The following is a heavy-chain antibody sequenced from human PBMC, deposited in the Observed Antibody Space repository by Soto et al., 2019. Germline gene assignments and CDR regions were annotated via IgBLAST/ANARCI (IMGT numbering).Heavy chain of an antibody. CDR1: GGTFSSYA. CDR3: ASRPPYCSSTSCYPNWFEP. Sequence: QVQLVQSGAEVKKPGSSVKVSCKASGGTFSSYAISWVRQAPGQGLEWMGGIIPIFGTANYAQKFQGRVTITADESTSTAYMELSSLRSEDTAVYYCASRPPYCSSTSCYPNWFEPWGQGTLVTVSS. D-gene: IGHD2-2*01. V-gene: IGHV1-69*01. CDR2: IIPIFGTA. J-gene: IGHJ5*02.